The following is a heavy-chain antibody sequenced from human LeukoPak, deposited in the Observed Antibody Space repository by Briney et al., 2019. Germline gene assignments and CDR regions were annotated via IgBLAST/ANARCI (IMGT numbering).Heavy chain of an antibody. J-gene: IGHJ4*02. CDR1: EFSVGSNY. CDR2: IRSKANSYAT. V-gene: IGHV3-73*01. Sequence: GGSLRLSCAASEFSVGSNYMTWVRQASGKGLEWVGRIRSKANSYATAYAASVKGRFTISRDDSKNTAYLQMNSLKTEDTAVYYCTSTTVTKDYWGQGTLVTVSS. D-gene: IGHD4-17*01. CDR3: TSTTVTKDY.